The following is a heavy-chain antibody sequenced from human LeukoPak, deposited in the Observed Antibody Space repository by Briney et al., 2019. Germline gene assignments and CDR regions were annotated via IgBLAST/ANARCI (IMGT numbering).Heavy chain of an antibody. V-gene: IGHV1-18*01. D-gene: IGHD3-9*01. CDR1: GYTFTSYG. CDR3: ARAMILTGYSLDAFDI. CDR2: ISAYNGNT. J-gene: IGHJ3*02. Sequence: ASVKVSCKASGYTFTSYGISWVRQAPGQGLEWMGWISAYNGNTNYAQKLQGRVTMTTDTSTSTAYMELRSLRSDDTAVYYCARAMILTGYSLDAFDIWGQGTMVTVSS.